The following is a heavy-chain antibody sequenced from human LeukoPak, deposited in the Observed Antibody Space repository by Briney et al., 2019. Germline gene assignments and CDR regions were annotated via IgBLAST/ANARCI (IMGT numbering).Heavy chain of an antibody. Sequence: PGGSLRLSCAASGFTFSGYWMSWVRQAPGKGLEWVANIKQDGSEKYYVDSVKGRFTISRDNAKNSLYLQMNSLRAEDTAVYYCASGRFDPWGQGTLVTVSS. CDR1: GFTFSGYW. CDR3: ASGRFDP. J-gene: IGHJ5*02. V-gene: IGHV3-7*03. CDR2: IKQDGSEK.